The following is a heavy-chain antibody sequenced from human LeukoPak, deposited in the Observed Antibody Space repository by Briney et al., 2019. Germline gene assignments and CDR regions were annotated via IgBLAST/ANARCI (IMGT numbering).Heavy chain of an antibody. Sequence: PGGSLRLSCAASGFTFSSYEMNWVLQAPGKGLEWVSYISSSGSTMYYADSVKGRFTISRDNAKNSLYLQMNSLRAEDTAVYYCARDRDSSGLFDYWGQGTLVTVSS. CDR1: GFTFSSYE. D-gene: IGHD3-22*01. CDR3: ARDRDSSGLFDY. V-gene: IGHV3-48*03. J-gene: IGHJ4*02. CDR2: ISSSGSTM.